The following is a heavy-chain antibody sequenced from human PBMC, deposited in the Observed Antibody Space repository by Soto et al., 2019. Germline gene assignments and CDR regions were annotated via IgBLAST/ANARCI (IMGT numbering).Heavy chain of an antibody. D-gene: IGHD4-4*01. V-gene: IGHV3-7*03. J-gene: IGHJ4*02. CDR1: GFTFTDFY. CDR2: IRPDGSET. CDR3: AGWGGHDYNY. Sequence: EVQLVQSGGGLVQPGGSLRLSCVGSGFTFTDFYMNWARQAPGKGLEWVANIRPDGSETNYVESVKGRFTTSRDNAKNSLFLQMNRLRADDTAVYYCAGWGGHDYNYWGQGILVTVSS.